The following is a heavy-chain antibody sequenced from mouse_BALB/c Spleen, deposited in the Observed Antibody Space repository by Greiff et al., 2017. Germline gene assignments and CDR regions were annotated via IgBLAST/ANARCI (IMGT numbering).Heavy chain of an antibody. J-gene: IGHJ2*01. CDR3: ARDYYGSFDY. CDR1: GYTFTSYG. CDR2: INPSNGCT. Sequence: QVQLQQSGAELVKPGASVKLSCKASGYTFTSYGMHWVKQRPGQGLEWIGEINPSNGCTNYNEKFKSKATLTVDKSSSTAYMQLSSLTSEDSAVYYCARDYYGSFDYWGQGTTLTVSS. V-gene: IGHV1S81*02. D-gene: IGHD1-2*01.